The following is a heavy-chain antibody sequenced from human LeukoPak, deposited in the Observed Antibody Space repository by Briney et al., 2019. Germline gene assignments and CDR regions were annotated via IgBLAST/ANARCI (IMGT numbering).Heavy chain of an antibody. CDR2: IYDRGPA. V-gene: IGHV4-30-2*01. J-gene: IGHJ4*02. CDR1: GYAIISGGFS. CDR3: ATILTGYWCLHY. D-gene: IGHD3-9*01. Sequence: SETLSLTCTVSGYAIISGGFSWNWIRQPPGKGLEWIGCIYDRGPAHYNPSLKSRFTISVDRPKNQFFLNVTSLTAADTAVYYCATILTGYWCLHYWGQGTLVTVSS.